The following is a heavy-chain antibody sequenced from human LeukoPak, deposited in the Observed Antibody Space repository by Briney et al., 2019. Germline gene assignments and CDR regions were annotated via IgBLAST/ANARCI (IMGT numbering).Heavy chain of an antibody. CDR1: GGFIRSYY. V-gene: IGHV4-4*07. CDR3: ARGLDYGDYGGFDP. J-gene: IGHJ5*02. D-gene: IGHD4-17*01. CDR2: IYTSGST. Sequence: SDTLALTCTFSGGFIRSYYWIWIPQPAGKGLEWIGRIYTSGSTNYNPSLKSRVTMSVDTSKNQFSLKLSSVTAADTAVYYCARGLDYGDYGGFDPWGQGTLITVSS.